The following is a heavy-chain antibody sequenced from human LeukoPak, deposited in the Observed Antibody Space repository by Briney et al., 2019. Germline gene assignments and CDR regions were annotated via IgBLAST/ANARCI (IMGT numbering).Heavy chain of an antibody. CDR1: GGSISSYY. J-gene: IGHJ1*01. Sequence: SETLSLTCTVSGGSISSYYWSWIRQPPGKGLEWIGYIYYSGSTNYNPSLKSRVTISVDTSKNQFSLKLSSVTAADTAVYYCARAGGSGWYIYFQHWGQGTLVTVSS. V-gene: IGHV4-59*01. CDR3: ARAGGSGWYIYFQH. CDR2: IYYSGST. D-gene: IGHD6-19*01.